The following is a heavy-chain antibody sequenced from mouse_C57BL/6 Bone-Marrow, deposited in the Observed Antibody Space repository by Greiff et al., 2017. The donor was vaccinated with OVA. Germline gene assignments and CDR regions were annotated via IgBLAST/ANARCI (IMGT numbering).Heavy chain of an antibody. V-gene: IGHV1-5*01. CDR2: IYPGNSDT. CDR1: GYTFTSYW. Sequence: DVKLQESGTVLARPGASVKMSCKTSGYTFTSYWMHWVKQRPGQGLEWIGAIYPGNSDTSYNQKFKGKAKLTAVTSASTAYMELSSLTNEDSAVYYCTRRYYYGSSYGFAYWGQGTLVTVSA. J-gene: IGHJ3*01. CDR3: TRRYYYGSSYGFAY. D-gene: IGHD1-1*01.